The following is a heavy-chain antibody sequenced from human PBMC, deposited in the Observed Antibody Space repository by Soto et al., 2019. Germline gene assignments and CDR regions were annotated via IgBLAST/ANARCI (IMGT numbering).Heavy chain of an antibody. CDR2: IYYSGST. CDR1: GGSISSSSYY. Sequence: KPSETLSLTCTVSGGSISSSSYYWGWIRQPPGKGLEWIGSIYYSGSTYYNPSLKSRVTISVDTSKNQFSLKLSSVTAADTAVYYCARPAYSSSWTFDYWGQGTLVTVSS. J-gene: IGHJ4*02. V-gene: IGHV4-39*01. D-gene: IGHD6-13*01. CDR3: ARPAYSSSWTFDY.